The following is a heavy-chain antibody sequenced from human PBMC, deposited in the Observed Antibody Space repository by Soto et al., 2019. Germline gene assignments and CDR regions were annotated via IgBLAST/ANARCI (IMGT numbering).Heavy chain of an antibody. J-gene: IGHJ4*02. V-gene: IGHV1-69*13. D-gene: IGHD6-19*01. CDR3: ARGNSSGWTKYYFDY. CDR2: IIPIFGTA. Sequence: SVKVSCKASGGTFSSYAISWVRQAPGQGLEWMGGIIPIFGTANYAQKFQGRVTITADESTSTAYMELSSLRSEDTAVYYCARGNSSGWTKYYFDYWGQGTLVTVSS. CDR1: GGTFSSYA.